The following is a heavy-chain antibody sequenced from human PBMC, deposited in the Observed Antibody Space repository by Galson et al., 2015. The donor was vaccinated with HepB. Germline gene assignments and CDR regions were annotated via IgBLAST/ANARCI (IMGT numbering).Heavy chain of an antibody. CDR1: GYTFTSYG. D-gene: IGHD5-24*01. J-gene: IGHJ4*02. Sequence: SVKVSCKASGYTFTSYGISWVRQAPGQGLEWMGWISAYNGNTNYAQKLQGRVTMTTDKSTSTAYMELSSLRSEDTAVYYCARVVGRRDGYTYSRYYFDYWGQGTLVTVSS. CDR2: ISAYNGNT. V-gene: IGHV1-18*01. CDR3: ARVVGRRDGYTYSRYYFDY.